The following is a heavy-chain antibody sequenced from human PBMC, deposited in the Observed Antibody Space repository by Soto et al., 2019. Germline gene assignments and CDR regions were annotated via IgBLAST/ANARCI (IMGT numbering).Heavy chain of an antibody. Sequence: QVQLVQSGAEVKKPGASVKVSCKASGYTFTSYGINWVRQAPGQGLEWMGWISTYNGNTNYAQKFQGRVTVTTDTSTTTAYMELRSLRSDDTGIYYCAIGFTSCSGGSCPDYWGKGTLVTVSS. D-gene: IGHD2-15*01. CDR2: ISTYNGNT. J-gene: IGHJ4*02. V-gene: IGHV1-18*01. CDR3: AIGFTSCSGGSCPDY. CDR1: GYTFTSYG.